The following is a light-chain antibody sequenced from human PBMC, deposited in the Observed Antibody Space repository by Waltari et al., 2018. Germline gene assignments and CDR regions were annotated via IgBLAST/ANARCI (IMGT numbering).Light chain of an antibody. CDR2: NND. Sequence: QSVLTQPPSVSEAPGQGVSISCSGSMTNVGNNGVNWYQQLPAEAPKLLIYNNDHLPSGVSDRFSGSRVGTSASLAISGLRSEDEGSYFCASWDDSLNAWVFGGGTKLTVV. CDR1: MTNVGNNG. V-gene: IGLV1-36*01. J-gene: IGLJ3*02. CDR3: ASWDDSLNAWV.